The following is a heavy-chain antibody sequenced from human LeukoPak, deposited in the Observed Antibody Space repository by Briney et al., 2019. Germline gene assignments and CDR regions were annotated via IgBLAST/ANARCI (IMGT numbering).Heavy chain of an antibody. Sequence: LGGSLRLSRAASGFTFSNAWMSWVRQAPGKGLEWVGRIKIKTDGGTTDYAAPVKGRLTISRDDSKNTLYLQMNSLKTEDTAVYYCTTGGDSHMVVVTPSDYWGQGTQVTVSS. CDR3: TTGGDSHMVVVTPSDY. V-gene: IGHV3-15*01. CDR2: IKIKTDGGTT. J-gene: IGHJ4*02. CDR1: GFTFSNAW. D-gene: IGHD2-21*02.